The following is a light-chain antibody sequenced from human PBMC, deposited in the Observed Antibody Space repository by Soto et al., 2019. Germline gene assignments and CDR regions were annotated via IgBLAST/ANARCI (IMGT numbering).Light chain of an antibody. CDR1: QDIRKF. CDR2: DAS. V-gene: IGKV1-33*01. J-gene: IGKJ1*01. Sequence: DIQMTQSPSSLSASVGDRVTVTCQASQDIRKFLSWYQQKPGKVPKLLIYDASNLETGVPSRFSGSGSGTDFTLTISRLEPEDFAVYYCQQYDFSLRTFGQGSKVEI. CDR3: QQYDFSLRT.